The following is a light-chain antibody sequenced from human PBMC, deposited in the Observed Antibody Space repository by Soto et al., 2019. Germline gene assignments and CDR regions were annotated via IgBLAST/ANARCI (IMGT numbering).Light chain of an antibody. CDR2: EVS. Sequence: QSVLTQPPSASGSPGQSVTISCTGTSSDVGGYNYVSWYQQHPGKASKLMIYEVSKRPSGVPDRFSGSKSGNTASLTVSGLQAEDEADYYCSSYVGTNSYVFGTGTKLTVL. J-gene: IGLJ1*01. V-gene: IGLV2-8*01. CDR3: SSYVGTNSYV. CDR1: SSDVGGYNY.